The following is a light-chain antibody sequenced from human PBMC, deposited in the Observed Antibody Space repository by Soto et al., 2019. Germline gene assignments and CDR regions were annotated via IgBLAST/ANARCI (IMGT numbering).Light chain of an antibody. J-gene: IGKJ5*01. CDR2: DAS. CDR3: QQYDNFPRAIN. Sequence: DIQMTQSPSSLSASVGDRFTIACQASQGISNYLHWYQQKPGKAPKLLIYDASNLETGVPSRFSGSGSGTDFTFTISSLQPEDIATYYCQQYDNFPRAINFGQGTRLEI. CDR1: QGISNY. V-gene: IGKV1-33*01.